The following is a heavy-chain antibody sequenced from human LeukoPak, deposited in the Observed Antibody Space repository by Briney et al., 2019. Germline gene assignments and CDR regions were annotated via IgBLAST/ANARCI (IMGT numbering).Heavy chain of an antibody. V-gene: IGHV4-39*01. J-gene: IGHJ3*02. D-gene: IGHD3-22*01. CDR2: IYYSGST. Sequence: PSETLSLTCTVSGRSISSSSYYWGWIRQPPGKGLEWIGSIYYSGSTYYNPSLKSRVTISVDTSKNQFSLKLSSVTAADTAVYYCAGSRITMIVVVPVAFDIWGQGTMVTVSS. CDR3: AGSRITMIVVVPVAFDI. CDR1: GRSISSSSYY.